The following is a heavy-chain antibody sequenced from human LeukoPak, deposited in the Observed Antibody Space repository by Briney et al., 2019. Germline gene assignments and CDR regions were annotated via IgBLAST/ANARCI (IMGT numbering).Heavy chain of an antibody. CDR2: FDPEDGET. Sequence: GASVKVSCKVSGYTLTELSMHWGRQAPGKGLEWMGGFDPEDGETIYAQKFQGRVTMTEDTSTDTAYMELSSLRSEDTALYYCAPMDLITMVRGVLTNWFDPWGQGTLVTVSS. J-gene: IGHJ5*02. V-gene: IGHV1-24*01. CDR3: APMDLITMVRGVLTNWFDP. D-gene: IGHD3-10*01. CDR1: GYTLTELS.